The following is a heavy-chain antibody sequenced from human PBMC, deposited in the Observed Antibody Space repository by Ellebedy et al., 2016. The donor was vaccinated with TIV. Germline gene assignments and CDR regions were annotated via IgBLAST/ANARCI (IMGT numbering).Heavy chain of an antibody. V-gene: IGHV1-46*01. CDR1: GYIFTNYY. D-gene: IGHD2-21*01. CDR2: INPSGGST. CDR3: VKGGGDYYGMDV. Sequence: ASVKVSXKASGYIFTNYYMHWVRQAPGQGLDWMGMINPSGGSTNYAPKFQGRVTMTRDTSTSTVYMELSSLRLEDTAVYYCVKGGGDYYGMDVWGQGTTVTVSS. J-gene: IGHJ6*02.